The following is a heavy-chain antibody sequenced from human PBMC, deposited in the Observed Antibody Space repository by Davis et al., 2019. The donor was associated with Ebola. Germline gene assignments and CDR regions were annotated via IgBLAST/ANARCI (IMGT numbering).Heavy chain of an antibody. CDR3: ARETEYSGYGES. D-gene: IGHD5-12*01. V-gene: IGHV4-4*07. CDR1: GGSISSYY. CDR2: IYTSGST. Sequence: PSETLSLTCTVSGGSISSYYWSWIWQPPGKGLEWIGRIYTSGSTNYNPSLKSRVTMSVDTSKNQFSLKLSSVTAADTAVYYCARETEYSGYGESWGQGTLVTVSS. J-gene: IGHJ4*02.